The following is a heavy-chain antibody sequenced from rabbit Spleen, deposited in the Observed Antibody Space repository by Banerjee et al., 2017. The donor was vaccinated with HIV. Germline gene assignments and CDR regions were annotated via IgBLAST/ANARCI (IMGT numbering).Heavy chain of an antibody. V-gene: IGHV1S47*01. CDR1: GVSLSDKD. CDR3: ARDAVSGDYIDVYFDL. CDR2: IEPIFGNT. D-gene: IGHD8-1*01. Sequence: QEQLVESGGGLVQPEGSLTLTCKASGVSLSDKDVMCWVRQAPGKGLEWIGYIEPIFGNTYYANWVNGRFTISSHNAQNTLYLQLNSLTAADTATYFCARDAVSGDYIDVYFDLWGPGTLVTVS. J-gene: IGHJ4*01.